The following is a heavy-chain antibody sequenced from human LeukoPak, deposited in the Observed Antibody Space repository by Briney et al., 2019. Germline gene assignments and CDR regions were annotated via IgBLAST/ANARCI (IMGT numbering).Heavy chain of an antibody. D-gene: IGHD4-17*01. CDR1: GFTFSSYA. V-gene: IGHV3-23*01. J-gene: IGHJ6*03. Sequence: PGGSLRLSCAASGFTFSSYAMSWVRQAPGKGLEWVSAISGSGGSTYYADSVKGRFTISRDNSKNTLYLQMNSLRAEDTAVYYCAKDLESYGDYFPYYMDVWGKGTTVTVSS. CDR3: AKDLESYGDYFPYYMDV. CDR2: ISGSGGST.